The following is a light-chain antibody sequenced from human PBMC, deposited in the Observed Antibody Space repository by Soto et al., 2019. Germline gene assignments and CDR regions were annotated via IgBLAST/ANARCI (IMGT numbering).Light chain of an antibody. CDR3: QSLGTGIQV. CDR2: INYDGTH. V-gene: IGLV4-69*01. J-gene: IGLJ3*02. Sequence: QTVVTQSPSASASLGDSVKLTCTLSSGYSTNAIAWHQQQSEKGPRFLMKINYDGTHSKGDGFFDRFSGSSSGAERHLSISSLQSEDEADYYCQSLGTGIQVFGGGTKLTVL. CDR1: SGYSTNA.